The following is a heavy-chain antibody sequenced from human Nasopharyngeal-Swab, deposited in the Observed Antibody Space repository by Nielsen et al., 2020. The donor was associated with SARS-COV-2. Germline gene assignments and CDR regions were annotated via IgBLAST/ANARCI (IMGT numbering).Heavy chain of an antibody. D-gene: IGHD2-2*01. Sequence: GGSLRLSCADSGFNFNTSWMTWVRQAPGKGLEWVANINPDGSEMQYVDSVKGRFTTYRDNADNSLYLNMNSLRGDDTAVYYCAHYASAAYWGQGTLVTVSS. V-gene: IGHV3-7*03. CDR3: AHYASAAY. J-gene: IGHJ4*02. CDR1: GFNFNTSW. CDR2: INPDGSEM.